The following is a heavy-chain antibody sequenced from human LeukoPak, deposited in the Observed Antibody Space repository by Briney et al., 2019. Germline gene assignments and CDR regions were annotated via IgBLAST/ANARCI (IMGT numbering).Heavy chain of an antibody. V-gene: IGHV4-59*01. D-gene: IGHD6-19*01. J-gene: IGHJ4*02. CDR2: IYYSGST. Sequence: SETLSLTCTVSGGSISSYYWSWIRQPPGKGLEWIGYIYYSGSTNYNPSLKSRVTISVDTSKNQFSLKLSSVTAAGTAVYYCARGGLFGGWYGYWGQGTLVTISS. CDR1: GGSISSYY. CDR3: ARGGLFGGWYGY.